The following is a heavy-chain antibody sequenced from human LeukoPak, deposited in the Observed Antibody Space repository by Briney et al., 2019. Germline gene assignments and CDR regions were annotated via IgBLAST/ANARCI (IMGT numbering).Heavy chain of an antibody. CDR2: INDSGSP. CDR3: ARDILTGTD. CDR1: GGSFSAYY. J-gene: IGHJ4*02. Sequence: SETLSLTCAVYGGSFSAYYWSWIRQPPGKGLEWIGDINDSGSPNYNPSLKSRVTISVDTSKNQFSLKLSSVTAADTAVYYCARDILTGTDWGQGTLVTVSS. D-gene: IGHD3-9*01. V-gene: IGHV4-34*01.